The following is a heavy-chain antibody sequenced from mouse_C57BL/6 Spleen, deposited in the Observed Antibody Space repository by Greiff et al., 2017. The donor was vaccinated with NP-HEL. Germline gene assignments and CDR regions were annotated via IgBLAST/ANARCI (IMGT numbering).Heavy chain of an antibody. V-gene: IGHV5-4*03. J-gene: IGHJ4*01. CDR1: GFTFSSYA. Sequence: DVKLVESGGGLVKPGGSLKLSCAASGFTFSSYAMSWVRQTPEKRLEWVATISDGGSYTYYPDNVKGRFTISRDNAKNNLYLQMSHLKSEDTAMYYCARGGYGSSFYAMDYWGQGTSVTVSS. CDR2: ISDGGSYT. D-gene: IGHD1-1*01. CDR3: ARGGYGSSFYAMDY.